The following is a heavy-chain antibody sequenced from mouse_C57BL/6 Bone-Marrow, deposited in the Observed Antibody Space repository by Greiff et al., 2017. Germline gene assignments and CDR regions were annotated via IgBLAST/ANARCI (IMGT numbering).Heavy chain of an antibody. CDR2: IHPNSGST. V-gene: IGHV1-64*01. CDR1: GYTFTSYW. J-gene: IGHJ2*01. D-gene: IGHD4-1*01. CDR3: ARSWDAFLDY. Sequence: VQLQQPGAELVKPGASVKLSCKASGYTFTSYWMHWVKQRPGQGLEWIGMIHPNSGSTNYNEKFKGKATLTVDKSSSTAYMQLSSLTSEDSAVYYCARSWDAFLDYWGQGTTRTVSS.